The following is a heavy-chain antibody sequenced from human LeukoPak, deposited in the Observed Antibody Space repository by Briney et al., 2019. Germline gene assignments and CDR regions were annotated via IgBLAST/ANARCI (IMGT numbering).Heavy chain of an antibody. CDR2: IIPILGIA. CDR3: ARGDYDRYIFDY. V-gene: IGHV1-69*04. D-gene: IGHD4-17*01. CDR1: GGTFSSYA. Sequence: ASVKVSCKASGGTFSSYAISWVRQAPGQGLEWMGRIIPILGIANYAQKFQGRVTITADKSTSTAYMELSSLRSEDTAVYYCARGDYDRYIFDYWGQGTLVTVSS. J-gene: IGHJ4*02.